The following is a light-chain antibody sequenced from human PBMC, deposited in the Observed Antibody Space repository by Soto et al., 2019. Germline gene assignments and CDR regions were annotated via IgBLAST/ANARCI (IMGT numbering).Light chain of an antibody. Sequence: EMVLTQSPATLXLSPGESATLSCRASQNVGLNFAWYQQKSGQPPRLLIHTASSRATGIPARFSGSGSRTDFTHPISSLEPEDIAVYYCQERGRWPRATFGGGTKVEMK. CDR3: QERGRWPRAT. J-gene: IGKJ4*01. CDR1: QNVGLN. CDR2: TAS. V-gene: IGKV3-11*01.